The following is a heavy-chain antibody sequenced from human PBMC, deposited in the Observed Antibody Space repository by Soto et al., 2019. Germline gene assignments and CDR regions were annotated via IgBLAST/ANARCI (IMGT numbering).Heavy chain of an antibody. CDR3: ARGFYYDSSGYYYVRGYYFDY. CDR1: GGSFSCYY. CDR2: INHSGST. Sequence: SETLSLTCAVYGGSFSCYYWIWIRQPPGKGLEWIGEINHSGSTIYNASLKSRVTISIDTSKNQFSPKLTSVTAADTAVYYCARGFYYDSSGYYYVRGYYFDYWGQGTLVTVSS. J-gene: IGHJ4*02. D-gene: IGHD3-22*01. V-gene: IGHV4-34*01.